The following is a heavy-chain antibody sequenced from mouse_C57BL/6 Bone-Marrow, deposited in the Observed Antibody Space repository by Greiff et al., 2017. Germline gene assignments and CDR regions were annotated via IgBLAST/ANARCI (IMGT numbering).Heavy chain of an antibody. CDR2: IDPSDSYT. CDR1: GYTFTSYW. V-gene: IGHV1-59*01. J-gene: IGHJ3*01. CDR3: ARWGAY. Sequence: QVQLQQPGAELVRPGTSVKLSCKASGYTFTSYWMHWVKQRPGKGLEWIGVIDPSDSYTNYNQKFKGKATLTVDTSSSTAYMQLSSLTSEDSAVYYCARWGAYWGQGTLVTVSA.